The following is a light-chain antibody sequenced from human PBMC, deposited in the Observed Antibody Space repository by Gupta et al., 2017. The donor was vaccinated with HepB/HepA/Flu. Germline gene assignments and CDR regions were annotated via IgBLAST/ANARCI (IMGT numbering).Light chain of an antibody. CDR1: SSDVGGYNY. Sequence: QSALTQPRSVAGSPGQSVTISCTGTSSDVGGYNYVSWYQQHPGKAPILIIYDVSKRPSGVPVRFSGSKSGNTASLTISGRQAEDEAEYSSCSDAGSYTRVFGGGTKLTVL. CDR2: DVS. V-gene: IGLV2-11*01. J-gene: IGLJ2*01. CDR3: CSDAGSYTRV.